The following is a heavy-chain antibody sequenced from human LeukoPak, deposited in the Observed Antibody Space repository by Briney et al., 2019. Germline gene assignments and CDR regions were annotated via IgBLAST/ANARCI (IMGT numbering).Heavy chain of an antibody. CDR3: ASSNYYDSSGYNDY. V-gene: IGHV1-18*01. D-gene: IGHD3-22*01. Sequence: ASVKVSCKASGYTFTSYGISWVRQAPGQGLEWMGWISAYNGNTNYAQKLQGRVTMTTDTSTSTAYMELRSLRSDDTAVYYCASSNYYDSSGYNDYWGQGTLVTVSS. CDR1: GYTFTSYG. J-gene: IGHJ4*02. CDR2: ISAYNGNT.